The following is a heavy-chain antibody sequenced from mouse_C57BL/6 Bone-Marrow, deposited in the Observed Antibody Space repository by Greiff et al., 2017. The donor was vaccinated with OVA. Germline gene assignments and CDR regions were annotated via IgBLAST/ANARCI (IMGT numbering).Heavy chain of an antibody. CDR2: FHPYNDDT. V-gene: IGHV1-47*01. CDR1: GYTFTTYP. J-gene: IGHJ3*01. Sequence: VQLQESGAELVKPGASVKMSCKASGYTFTTYPIEWMKQNHGKSLEWIGNFHPYNDDTKYNEKFKGKATLTVEKSSSTVYLELSRLTSDDSAVYYCARRGDGYSPWFAYWGQGTLVTVSA. D-gene: IGHD2-3*01. CDR3: ARRGDGYSPWFAY.